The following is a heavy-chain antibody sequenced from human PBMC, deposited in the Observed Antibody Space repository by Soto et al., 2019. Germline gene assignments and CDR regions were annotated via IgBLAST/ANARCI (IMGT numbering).Heavy chain of an antibody. J-gene: IGHJ5*02. CDR3: GRDQIGGLTGWFDP. CDR1: GGSISSYY. Sequence: SETLSLTCTVSGGSISSYYWSWIRQPPGKGLEWIGYIYYSGSTNYNPSLKSRVTISVDTSKNQFSLKLSSVTAADTAVYYCGRDQIGGLTGWFDPWGQGTLVTVSS. V-gene: IGHV4-59*01. CDR2: IYYSGST. D-gene: IGHD2-15*01.